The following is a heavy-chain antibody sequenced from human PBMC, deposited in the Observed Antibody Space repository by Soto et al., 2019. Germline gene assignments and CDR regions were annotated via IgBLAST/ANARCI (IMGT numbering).Heavy chain of an antibody. CDR1: GGSISSYY. CDR3: ARLAFSIGPSSYGDYVDGMDV. CDR2: IYYSGST. Sequence: SETLSLTCTVSGGSISSYYWSWIRQPPGKGLEWIGYIYYSGSTNYNPSLKSRVTISVDTSKNQFSLKLSSVTAADTAVYYCARLAFSIGPSSYGDYVDGMDVWGQGTTVTVSS. J-gene: IGHJ6*02. V-gene: IGHV4-59*08. D-gene: IGHD4-17*01.